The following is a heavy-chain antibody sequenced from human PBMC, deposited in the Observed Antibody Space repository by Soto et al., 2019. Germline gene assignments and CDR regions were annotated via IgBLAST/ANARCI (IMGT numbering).Heavy chain of an antibody. V-gene: IGHV1-18*01. Sequence: GASVKVSCKASGYTFTSYGISWVRQAPGQGLEWMGWISAYNGNTNYAQKLQGRVTMTTDTSTSTAYMELRSLRSDDTAVYYCAREIVVEWLRLRPSEANYYYYGMDVWGQGTTVTVSS. J-gene: IGHJ6*02. CDR2: ISAYNGNT. CDR1: GYTFTSYG. CDR3: AREIVVEWLRLRPSEANYYYYGMDV. D-gene: IGHD5-12*01.